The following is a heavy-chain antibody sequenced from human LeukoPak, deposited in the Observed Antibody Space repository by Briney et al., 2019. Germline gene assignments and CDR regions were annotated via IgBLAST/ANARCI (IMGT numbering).Heavy chain of an antibody. CDR2: ISSSSSYI. Sequence: GGSLRLSCAASGFTFSSYSMNWVRQALGKGLEWVSSISSSSSYIYYADSVKGRFTISRDNAKNSLYLQMNSLRAEDTAVYYCARDLRAAGTPPFDYWGQGTLVTVSS. CDR1: GFTFSSYS. J-gene: IGHJ4*02. D-gene: IGHD6-13*01. CDR3: ARDLRAAGTPPFDY. V-gene: IGHV3-21*01.